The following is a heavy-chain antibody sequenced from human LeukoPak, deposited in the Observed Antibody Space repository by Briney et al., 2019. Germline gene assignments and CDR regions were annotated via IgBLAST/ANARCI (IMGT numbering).Heavy chain of an antibody. CDR1: GFTFSSYG. CDR3: ARADYGGNGDFDY. D-gene: IGHD4-23*01. V-gene: IGHV3-21*01. CDR2: ISSSSSYI. Sequence: GGSLRLSCAASGFTFSSYGMHWVRQAPGKGLEWVSSISSSSSYIYYADSVKGRFTISRDNAKNSLYLQMNSLRAEDTAVYYCARADYGGNGDFDYWGQGTLVTVSS. J-gene: IGHJ4*02.